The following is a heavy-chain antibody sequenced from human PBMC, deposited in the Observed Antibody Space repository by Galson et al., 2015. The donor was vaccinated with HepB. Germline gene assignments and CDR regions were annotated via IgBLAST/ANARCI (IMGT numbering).Heavy chain of an antibody. CDR2: ISNTGATT. V-gene: IGHV3-23*01. D-gene: IGHD5-24*01. CDR1: GFSFNTYS. J-gene: IGHJ4*02. Sequence: SLRLSCAASGFSFNTYSMNWVRQAPGKGLEWVSIISNTGATTMYANFVKGRFTISRDTSRNTLYLQMDSLTPEDTALYYCAKDRVRDDSTDMDYWGQGTLVTVSS. CDR3: AKDRVRDDSTDMDY.